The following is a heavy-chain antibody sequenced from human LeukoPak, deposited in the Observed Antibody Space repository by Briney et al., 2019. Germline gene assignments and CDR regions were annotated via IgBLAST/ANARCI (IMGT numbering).Heavy chain of an antibody. Sequence: ASVKVSCKASGYTFTAYYMHWVRQAPGQGLEWMGWINPKSGDTNYAQEFQGRVTMARDTSISTAYMELSRLRSDDTAMYYCETEGQEGDWDSLDYWGQGTLVTVSS. V-gene: IGHV1-2*02. D-gene: IGHD3/OR15-3a*01. J-gene: IGHJ4*02. CDR1: GYTFTAYY. CDR3: ETEGQEGDWDSLDY. CDR2: INPKSGDT.